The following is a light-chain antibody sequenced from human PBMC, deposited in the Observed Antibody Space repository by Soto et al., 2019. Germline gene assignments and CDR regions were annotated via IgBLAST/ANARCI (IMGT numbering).Light chain of an antibody. CDR2: DNG. J-gene: IGLJ3*02. CDR3: GTWDSSLKAWL. V-gene: IGLV1-51*01. Sequence: QSVLTQPPSVSAAPGQKVTISCSGSSSNIGRNFVSWYQQLPGTGPKLLIYDNGKRPSGTPERFYGSKSGMSATLAITGLQTGDEADYYCGTWDSSLKAWLFGAGTKLTVL. CDR1: SSNIGRNF.